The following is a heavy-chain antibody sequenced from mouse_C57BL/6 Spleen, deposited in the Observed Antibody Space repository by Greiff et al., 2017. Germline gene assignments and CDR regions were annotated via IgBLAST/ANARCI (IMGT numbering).Heavy chain of an antibody. CDR3: ARDRDSSCYYFDY. J-gene: IGHJ2*01. D-gene: IGHD3-2*02. CDR1: GYSITSGYY. V-gene: IGHV3-6*01. CDR2: ISYDGSN. Sequence: EVQRVESGPGLVKPSQSLSLTCSVTGYSITSGYYWNWIRQFPGNKLEWMGYISYDGSNNYNPSLKNRISITRDTSKNQFFLKLNSVTTEDTATYYCARDRDSSCYYFDYWGQGTTLTVSS.